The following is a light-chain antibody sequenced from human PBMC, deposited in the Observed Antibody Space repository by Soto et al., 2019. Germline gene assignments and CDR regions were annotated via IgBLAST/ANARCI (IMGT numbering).Light chain of an antibody. J-gene: IGKJ2*01. CDR1: QDMSNY. CDR3: QQYANLPPYT. V-gene: IGKV1-33*01. Sequence: DIQMTQSPSSLSASVGDRVTITCQASQDMSNYLNWYQQKPGKAPKILIYNASNLETGVPSRFSGSGSETDFTVTISSLQPEDIATYCCQQYANLPPYTFGQGTKLEIK. CDR2: NAS.